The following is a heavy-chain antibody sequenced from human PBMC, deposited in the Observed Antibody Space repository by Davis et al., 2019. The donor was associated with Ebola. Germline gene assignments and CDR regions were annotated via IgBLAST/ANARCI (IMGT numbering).Heavy chain of an antibody. J-gene: IGHJ6*02. CDR2: ISGGGRTI. Sequence: GESLKISCAASGFTVSSNYMSWVRQAPGKGLEWVSYISGGGRTIYYADSVKGRFTMSRDNAKNSLYLQMNSLRAEDTAVYYRARDLDYDSSGYYYYYYGMDVWGQGTTVTVSS. V-gene: IGHV3-11*04. CDR3: ARDLDYDSSGYYYYYYGMDV. CDR1: GFTVSSNY. D-gene: IGHD3-22*01.